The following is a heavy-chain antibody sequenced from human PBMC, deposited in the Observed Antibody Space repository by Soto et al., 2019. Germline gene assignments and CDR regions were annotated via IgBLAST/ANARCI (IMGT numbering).Heavy chain of an antibody. J-gene: IGHJ6*02. CDR1: GGSISSSNW. CDR2: IYHSGST. V-gene: IGHV4-4*02. D-gene: IGHD2-2*01. Sequence: SETLSLTCAVSGGSISSSNWWSWVRQPPGKGLEWIGEIYHSGSTNYNPSLKSRVTISVDKSKNQFSLKLSSVTAADTAVYYCARVHCSSTSCYRNRYYGMDVWGQGTTVTVSS. CDR3: ARVHCSSTSCYRNRYYGMDV.